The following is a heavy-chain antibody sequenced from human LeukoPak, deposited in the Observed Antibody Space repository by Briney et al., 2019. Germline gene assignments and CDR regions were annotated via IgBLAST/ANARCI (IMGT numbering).Heavy chain of an antibody. V-gene: IGHV3-74*01. CDR1: GFTFTNYR. D-gene: IGHD3-22*01. CDR3: ATDFYDTT. J-gene: IGHJ5*02. Sequence: GGSLRLSCATSGFTFTNYRMHWVRHAPGEGLVWVSRINNDGSSTTYADSVKGRFTISRDNAKNTLYLQMNSLRAEDTAVYYCATDFYDTTWGQGTLVTVSS. CDR2: INNDGSST.